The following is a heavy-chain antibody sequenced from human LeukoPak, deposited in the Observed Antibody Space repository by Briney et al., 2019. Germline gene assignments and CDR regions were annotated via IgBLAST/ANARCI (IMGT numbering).Heavy chain of an antibody. CDR2: INHSGST. D-gene: IGHD6-13*01. CDR3: ARGRGSSWNFDY. CDR1: GGSFSGYY. J-gene: IGHJ4*02. V-gene: IGHV4-34*01. Sequence: SETLSLTCAVYGGSFSGYYWSRIRQPPGKGLEWIWEINHSGSTNYNPSLKSRVTISVDTSKNQFSLKLSSVTAADTAVYYCARGRGSSWNFDYWGQGTLVTVSS.